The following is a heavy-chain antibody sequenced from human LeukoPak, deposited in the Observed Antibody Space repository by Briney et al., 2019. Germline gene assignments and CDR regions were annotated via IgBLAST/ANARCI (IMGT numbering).Heavy chain of an antibody. CDR1: GFTVSNNY. V-gene: IGHV3-66*01. CDR3: AELGITMIGGV. CDR2: IYSGGYT. J-gene: IGHJ6*04. D-gene: IGHD3-10*02. Sequence: GGSLRLSCAASGFTVSNNYMSWVRQAPGKGLEWVSVIYSGGYTYYADSVKGRFTISRDNAKNSLYLQMNSLRAEDTAVYYCAELGITMIGGVWGKGTTVTISS.